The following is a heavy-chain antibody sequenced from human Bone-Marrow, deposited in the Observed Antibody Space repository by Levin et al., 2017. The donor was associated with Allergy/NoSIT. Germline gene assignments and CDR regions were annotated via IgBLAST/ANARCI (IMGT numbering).Heavy chain of an antibody. V-gene: IGHV3-23*01. D-gene: IGHD3-22*01. J-gene: IGHJ4*02. CDR3: ANRQDSGGIHDSSGHNLC. Sequence: RGESLKISCAAFGFTFGSYDMTWVRQAPGKGLEWISSISASGDKTYYTESVKGRFTISRDNSKFTMYLQMNNLRADDTAVYYCANRQDSGGIHDSSGHNLCWGRGTLVAVSS. CDR1: GFTFGSYD. CDR2: ISASGDKT.